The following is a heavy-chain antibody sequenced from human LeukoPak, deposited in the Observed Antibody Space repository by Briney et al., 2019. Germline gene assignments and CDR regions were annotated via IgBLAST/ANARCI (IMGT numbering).Heavy chain of an antibody. CDR1: GYTFTSYD. Sequence: ASVRVSCKASGYTFTSYDINWVRQATGQGLEWMGWMNPNSGNTGYAQKFQGRVTMTRNTSISTAYMELSSLRSEDTAVYYCARGPLAAYYYYYGMDVWGQGTTVTVSS. CDR2: MNPNSGNT. V-gene: IGHV1-8*01. D-gene: IGHD3-3*02. J-gene: IGHJ6*02. CDR3: ARGPLAAYYYYYGMDV.